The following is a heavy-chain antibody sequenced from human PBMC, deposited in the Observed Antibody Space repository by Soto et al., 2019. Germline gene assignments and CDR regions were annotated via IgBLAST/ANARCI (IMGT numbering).Heavy chain of an antibody. V-gene: IGHV4-39*01. J-gene: IGHJ6*02. CDR1: GGSISSSSYY. CDR2: IYYSGST. Sequence: PSETLSLTCTVSGGSISSSSYYWGWIRQPPGKGLEWIGSIYYSGSTYYNPSLKSRVTISVDTSKNQFSLNLSSVTAADTAVYYCARHQMPRRTPSYYYGMDVWRQVTPVTVSS. D-gene: IGHD2-2*01. CDR3: ARHQMPRRTPSYYYGMDV.